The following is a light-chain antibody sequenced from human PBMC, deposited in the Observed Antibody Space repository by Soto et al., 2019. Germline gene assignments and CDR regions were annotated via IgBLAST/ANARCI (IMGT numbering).Light chain of an antibody. CDR3: SSYTSSNLYV. CDR2: EVT. J-gene: IGLJ1*01. V-gene: IGLV2-14*01. CDR1: SSDVGGYTY. Sequence: QSALTQPASVSGSPGQSITISCTGTSSDVGGYTYVSWYQQHPGKAPKLLVYEVTNRPSGVSTRFSGSKSGNTASLTISGLQAEDEAEYYCSSYTSSNLYVFGTGTKLTVL.